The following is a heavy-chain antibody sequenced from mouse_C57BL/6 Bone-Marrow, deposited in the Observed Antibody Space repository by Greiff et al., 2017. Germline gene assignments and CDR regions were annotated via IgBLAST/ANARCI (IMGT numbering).Heavy chain of an antibody. Sequence: EVQGVESGGGLVKPGGSLKLSCAASEFTFSAYGMPWFRQAPEKGLEWVAYISSGSSTIYYADTVKGRFTISRDNAKNTLFLQMTSLRSEDTAMYYCARGDGGEGFAYWGQGTLVTVSA. J-gene: IGHJ3*01. D-gene: IGHD3-3*01. CDR2: ISSGSSTI. CDR1: EFTFSAYG. CDR3: ARGDGGEGFAY. V-gene: IGHV5-17*01.